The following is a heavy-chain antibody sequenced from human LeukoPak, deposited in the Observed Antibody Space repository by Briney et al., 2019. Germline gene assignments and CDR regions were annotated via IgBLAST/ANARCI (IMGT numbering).Heavy chain of an antibody. D-gene: IGHD5-18*01. CDR1: GYTFTGYY. Sequence: GASVKLSCKASGYTFTGYYMHWVRQAPGHGLEWMGWINPNSGGTNYAQKFQGRVTMTRDTSISTAYMELSRLRSDDTVVYYCARGHSYGLSLDYWGQGTLVTVSS. CDR3: ARGHSYGLSLDY. V-gene: IGHV1-2*02. CDR2: INPNSGGT. J-gene: IGHJ4*02.